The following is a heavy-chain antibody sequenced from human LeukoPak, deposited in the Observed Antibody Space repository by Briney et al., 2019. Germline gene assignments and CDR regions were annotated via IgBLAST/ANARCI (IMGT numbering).Heavy chain of an antibody. CDR3: ARVYSGYDPYYYYYYYMDV. V-gene: IGHV4-59*08. D-gene: IGHD5-12*01. J-gene: IGHJ6*03. CDR1: SGSISRYY. CDR2: IYYTGSI. Sequence: SETLSLTCTVSSGSISRYYWSWIRQPPGKGLDWIGYIYYTGSIYYNPSLKSRVTISVDTSKNQFSLKLSSVTAADTAVYYCARVYSGYDPYYYYYYYMDVWGKGTTVTVSS.